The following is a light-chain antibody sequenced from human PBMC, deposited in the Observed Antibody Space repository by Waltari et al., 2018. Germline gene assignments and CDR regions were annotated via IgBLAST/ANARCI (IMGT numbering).Light chain of an antibody. J-gene: IGLJ2*01. CDR2: GVN. CDR3: CSYAGNCTVV. V-gene: IGLV2-23*02. Sequence: QSALTQPASVSGSPGPSITISCTGTSSDVGSYDLVSWYQQHPVTAPKPMIYGVNKRPSWVSHRFSGARSGNTASLTISGLQAEDEADYHCCSYAGNCTVVFGGGTKLTVL. CDR1: SSDVGSYDL.